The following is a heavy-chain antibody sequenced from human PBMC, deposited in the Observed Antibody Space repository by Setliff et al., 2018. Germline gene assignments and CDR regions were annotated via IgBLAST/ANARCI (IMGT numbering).Heavy chain of an antibody. J-gene: IGHJ4*02. CDR1: GFTFSSYR. CDR2: IWDDGGNK. Sequence: PGGSLRLSCAASGFTFSSYRMHWVRQAPGKGLEWVAVIWDDGGNKYHADSVKGRFTISRENSKNTLYLQMNSLRPEDTAVYYCARTCSGSGCYAGLESWGQGTPVTVS. CDR3: ARTCSGSGCYAGLES. V-gene: IGHV3-33*08. D-gene: IGHD2-15*01.